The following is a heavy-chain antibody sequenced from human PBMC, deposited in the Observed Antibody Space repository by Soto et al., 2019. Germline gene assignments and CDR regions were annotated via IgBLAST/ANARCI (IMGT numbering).Heavy chain of an antibody. CDR2: IYPGDSDT. CDR1: GYSFSNYW. V-gene: IGHV5-51*01. D-gene: IGHD2-2*01. CDR3: ARRRAEDCTSTSYQNWFDP. Sequence: EVQLVQSGAEVKKPGESLKISCKGSGYSFSNYWIGWVRQMPGKGLEWMGIIYPGDSDTRYSPSFQGQVTLSADKSISTAYLQWSSLKASDTAMYYCARRRAEDCTSTSYQNWFDPWGQGTLVTVSS. J-gene: IGHJ5*02.